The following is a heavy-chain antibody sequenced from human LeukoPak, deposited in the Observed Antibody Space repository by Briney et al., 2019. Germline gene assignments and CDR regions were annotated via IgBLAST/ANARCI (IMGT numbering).Heavy chain of an antibody. D-gene: IGHD5-18*01. V-gene: IGHV3-23*01. CDR1: GFTFKIA. Sequence: GGSLRLSCAASGFTFKIAMSWVPQAPGKGLGWVSTISSSGGSTYYAASVKGRFTISRDNSKNTLFLQMNSLRAEDTAIYYCAKGGHSYGDAFDYWGQGTLVTVSS. CDR2: ISSSGGST. CDR3: AKGGHSYGDAFDY. J-gene: IGHJ4*02.